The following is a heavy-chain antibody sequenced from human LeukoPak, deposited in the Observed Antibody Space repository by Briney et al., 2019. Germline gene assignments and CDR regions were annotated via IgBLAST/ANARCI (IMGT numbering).Heavy chain of an antibody. V-gene: IGHV1-18*01. D-gene: IGHD2/OR15-2a*01. Sequence: GASVKVSCKASGYTFTSYGISWVRQAPGQGLEWMGWISAYNGNTNYAQKFQGRVTMTRDTSTSTVYMELSSLRSEDTAVYYCARASISTCFDYWGQGTLVTVSS. CDR3: ARASISTCFDY. J-gene: IGHJ4*02. CDR1: GYTFTSYG. CDR2: ISAYNGNT.